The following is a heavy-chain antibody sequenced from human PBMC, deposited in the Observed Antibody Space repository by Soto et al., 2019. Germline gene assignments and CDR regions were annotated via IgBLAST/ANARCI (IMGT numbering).Heavy chain of an antibody. CDR3: ARARWDNGSSGYRFNWFDP. Sequence: PSETLSLTCTVSGGSISSGDYYWSWIRQPPGKGLEWIGYIYYSGSTYYNPSLKSRVTISVDTSKNQFSLKLSSVTAADTAVYYCARARWDNGSSGYRFNWFDPWGQGTLVTVSS. D-gene: IGHD3-22*01. CDR2: IYYSGST. J-gene: IGHJ5*02. CDR1: GGSISSGDYY. V-gene: IGHV4-30-4*01.